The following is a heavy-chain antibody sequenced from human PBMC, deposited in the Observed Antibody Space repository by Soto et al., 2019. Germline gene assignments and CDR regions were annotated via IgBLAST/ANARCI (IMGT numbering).Heavy chain of an antibody. V-gene: IGHV4-59*08. CDR2: MYYTGSP. CDR3: AATRLAAPGNWFDS. D-gene: IGHD6-13*01. CDR1: ADSIRSYY. J-gene: IGHJ5*01. Sequence: SETLSLTCTVPADSIRSYYWSWIRQPPGKGLEWIGYMYYTGSPNYNPSLKSRVTISVDTSKNQFSLTLTSMTAADTAVYYCAATRLAAPGNWFDSWGQGALVTVSS.